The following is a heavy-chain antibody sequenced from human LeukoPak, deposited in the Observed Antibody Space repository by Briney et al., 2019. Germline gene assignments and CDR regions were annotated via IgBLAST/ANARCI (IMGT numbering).Heavy chain of an antibody. V-gene: IGHV3-74*01. CDR1: EFTFSNYW. CDR2: INSDGSST. D-gene: IGHD2/OR15-2a*01. J-gene: IGHJ4*02. Sequence: GGPLRLSCAASEFTFSNYWMHWVRQAPGKGLVWVSRINSDGSSTLYADSVKDRFTISRDNSKNTLYLQMNSLRDEDTAIYYCARAGPFFLDNWGQGAQVTVSP. CDR3: ARAGPFFLDN.